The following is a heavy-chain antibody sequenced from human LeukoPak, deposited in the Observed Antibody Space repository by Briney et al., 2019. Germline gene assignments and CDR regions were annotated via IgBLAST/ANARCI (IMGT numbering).Heavy chain of an antibody. CDR2: VSGSGGST. CDR1: GFTFSSYA. CDR3: AKDRGGSYFGSAFDY. V-gene: IGHV3-23*01. J-gene: IGHJ4*02. D-gene: IGHD1-26*01. Sequence: GGSLRLSCAASGFTFSSYAMSWVRQAPGKGLEWVSGVSGSGGSTYYADSVKGRFTISRDNSKNTLYLQMNSLRAEDTAVYYCAKDRGGSYFGSAFDYWGQGTLVTVSS.